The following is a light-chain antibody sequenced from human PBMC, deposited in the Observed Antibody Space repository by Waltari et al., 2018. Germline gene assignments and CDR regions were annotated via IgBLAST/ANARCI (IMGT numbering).Light chain of an antibody. J-gene: IGKJ2*01. V-gene: IGKV1-5*03. CDR3: QQYNTDYT. CDR1: QSIMSW. Sequence: DVQMTQSPSTLSASVGDPVSITCRARQSIMSWLAWYQQKAGKAPKVLISKASTLESGVPSRFSGSESGTEFTLTISNLQPDDFATYYCQQYNTDYTFGQGTILEIK. CDR2: KAS.